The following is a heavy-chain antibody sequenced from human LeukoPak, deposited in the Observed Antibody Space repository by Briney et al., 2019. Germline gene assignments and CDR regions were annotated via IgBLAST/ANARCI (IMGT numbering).Heavy chain of an antibody. CDR1: GGTFSSYA. J-gene: IGHJ4*02. CDR3: ASSLDPKTFDY. D-gene: IGHD1-1*01. V-gene: IGHV1-69*06. Sequence: ASVKVSCKASGGTFSSYAISWVRQAPGQGLEWMGGIIPIFGTANYAQKFQGRVTITADKSTSTAYMELSSLRSEDMAVYYCASSLDPKTFDYWGQGTLVTVSS. CDR2: IIPIFGTA.